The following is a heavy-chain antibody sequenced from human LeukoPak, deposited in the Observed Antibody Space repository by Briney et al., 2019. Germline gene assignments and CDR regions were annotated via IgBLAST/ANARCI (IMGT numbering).Heavy chain of an antibody. CDR3: ARESMARGVIETYFDY. J-gene: IGHJ4*02. CDR1: GGTFSSYA. Sequence: ASVKVSCKASGGTFSSYAISWVRQAPGQGPEWMGRIIPILGIANYAQKFQGRVTITADKSTSTAYMELSSLRSEDTAVYYCARESMARGVIETYFDYWGQGTLVTVSS. CDR2: IIPILGIA. D-gene: IGHD3-10*01. V-gene: IGHV1-69*04.